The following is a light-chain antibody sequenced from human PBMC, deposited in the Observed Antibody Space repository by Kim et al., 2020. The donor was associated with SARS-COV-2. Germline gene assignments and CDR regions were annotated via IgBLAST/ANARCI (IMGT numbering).Light chain of an antibody. Sequence: GHSVTISCAGTVSDVGYYSSVSWYQQRPGKAPKLIMYDVSERASGVSNRFSGSQSGNTASLTISGLRAEDEADYYCSSHTTSSTYVFGSGTRVTVL. CDR1: VSDVGYYSS. V-gene: IGLV2-14*03. CDR3: SSHTTSSTYV. J-gene: IGLJ1*01. CDR2: DVS.